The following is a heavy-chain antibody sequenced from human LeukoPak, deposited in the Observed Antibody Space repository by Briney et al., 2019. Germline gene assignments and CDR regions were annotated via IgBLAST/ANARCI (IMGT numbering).Heavy chain of an antibody. CDR1: GGSISSYY. Sequence: PSETLSLTCSVSGGSISSYYWSWIRQPPGKGLEWIGYTYNSGSTNYNPSLKSRVTISVDTSKNQFSLRLTSVTAADTAMYYCARDRGEGRERPFDYWGRGTLVTVSS. D-gene: IGHD1-26*01. CDR2: TYNSGST. J-gene: IGHJ4*02. V-gene: IGHV4-59*01. CDR3: ARDRGEGRERPFDY.